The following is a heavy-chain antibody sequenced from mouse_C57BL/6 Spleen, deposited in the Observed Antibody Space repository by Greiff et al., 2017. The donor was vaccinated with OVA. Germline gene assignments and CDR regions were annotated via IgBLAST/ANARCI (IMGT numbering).Heavy chain of an antibody. CDR2: IWTGGGT. D-gene: IGHD2-2*01. Sequence: VQGVESGPGLVAPSQSLSITCTVSGFSLTSYAISWVRQPPGKGLEWLGVIWTGGGTNYNSALKSRLSISKDNSKSQVFLKMNSLQTDDTARYYCARRTTMVKGYAMDYWGQGTSVTVSS. CDR1: GFSLTSYA. V-gene: IGHV2-9-1*01. CDR3: ARRTTMVKGYAMDY. J-gene: IGHJ4*01.